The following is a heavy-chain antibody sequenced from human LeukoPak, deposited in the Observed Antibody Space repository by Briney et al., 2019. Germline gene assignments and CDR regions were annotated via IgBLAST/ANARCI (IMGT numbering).Heavy chain of an antibody. CDR1: SVSFSGYY. D-gene: IGHD3-10*01. J-gene: IGHJ5*02. Sequence: SETLSLTCAVYSVSFSGYYWSWIRQPPGKGLEWIGEINHSGSTNYNPSLKSRVTISVDTSKNQFSLKLSSVTAADTAVYYCARGLITMVRGVKRGWFDPWGQGTLVTVSS. V-gene: IGHV4-34*01. CDR2: INHSGST. CDR3: ARGLITMVRGVKRGWFDP.